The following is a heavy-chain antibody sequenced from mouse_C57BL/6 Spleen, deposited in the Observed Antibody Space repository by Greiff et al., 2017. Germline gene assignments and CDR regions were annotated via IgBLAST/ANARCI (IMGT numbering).Heavy chain of an antibody. J-gene: IGHJ4*01. V-gene: IGHV8-12*01. CDR1: GFSLSTSGMG. CDR3: ARGMDD. CDR2: IYWDDDK. Sequence: QVQLKESGPGLLQSSQTLSLPCSFSGFSLSTSGMGVSWVRQPSGKGLEWLAHIYWDDDKRYNPSLKSRLTISKDTSRTQVFLKITSVDTADTATYYCARGMDDWGQGTSVTVSS.